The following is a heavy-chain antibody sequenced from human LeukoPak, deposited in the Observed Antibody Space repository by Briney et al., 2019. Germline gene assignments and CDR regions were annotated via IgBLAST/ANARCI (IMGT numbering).Heavy chain of an antibody. CDR1: GGSISSSSYY. CDR3: AREVMDTAMVRSGGY. J-gene: IGHJ4*02. CDR2: IYYSGST. Sequence: SETLSLTCTVSGGSISSSSYYWGWIRQPPGKGLEWIGSIYYSGSTYYNPSLKSRVTISVDTSKNQFSLKLSSVTAADTAVYYCAREVMDTAMVRSGGYWGQGTLVTVSS. D-gene: IGHD5-18*01. V-gene: IGHV4-39*07.